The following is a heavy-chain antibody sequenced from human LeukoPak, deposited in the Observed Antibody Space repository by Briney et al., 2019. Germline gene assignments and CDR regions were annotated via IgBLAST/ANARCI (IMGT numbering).Heavy chain of an antibody. CDR2: IYHSGSP. J-gene: IGHJ4*02. CDR3: ARVDINNWHSCDY. V-gene: IGHV4-4*02. D-gene: IGHD1-1*01. Sequence: SGTLSLTCAVSGGSISSNNWWGWVRQPPGKGLEWIGEIYHSGSPNYNPSLKSRVTISVDKSRNHFSLNLSSVTAADTAVYYCARVDINNWHSCDYWGQGTLVTVSS. CDR1: GGSISSNNW.